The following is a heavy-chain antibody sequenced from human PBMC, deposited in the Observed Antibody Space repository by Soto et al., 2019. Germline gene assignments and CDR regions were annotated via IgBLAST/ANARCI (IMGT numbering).Heavy chain of an antibody. V-gene: IGHV3-23*01. D-gene: IGHD3-3*01. CDR1: GFTFSSFA. CDR3: AKAPQARRRSAFLFDF. CDR2: ISAGGANT. Sequence: EVQLLESGGGLVQPGESLRLSCAASGFTFSSFAMTWVRQAPGKGLEWVSTISAGGANTYYADSVRDRFTISRDNSKNTLYLQLSSLRAEDTALYYCAKAPQARRRSAFLFDFWGQGTLLTVSS. J-gene: IGHJ4*02.